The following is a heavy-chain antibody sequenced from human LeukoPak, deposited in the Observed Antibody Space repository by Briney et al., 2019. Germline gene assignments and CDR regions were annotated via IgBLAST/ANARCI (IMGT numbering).Heavy chain of an antibody. Sequence: GESLKISCKGSGYSFTSYWIGWVRQMPGKGLEWMGIIYPGDSDTRYSPSFQGQVTISADKSISTAYLQWSSLKASDTAMYYCASLGYCSSTSCSSASDDAFDIWGQGTMVTVSS. D-gene: IGHD2-2*03. CDR2: IYPGDSDT. J-gene: IGHJ3*02. V-gene: IGHV5-51*01. CDR3: ASLGYCSSTSCSSASDDAFDI. CDR1: GYSFTSYW.